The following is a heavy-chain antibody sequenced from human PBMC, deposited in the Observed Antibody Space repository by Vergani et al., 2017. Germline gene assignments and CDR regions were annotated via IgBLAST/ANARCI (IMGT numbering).Heavy chain of an antibody. J-gene: IGHJ4*02. D-gene: IGHD2-15*01. CDR2: IHTGGST. CDR3: ARSRPYCTSGSCPAI. V-gene: IGHV4-61*02. CDR1: GESIRSGSHY. Sequence: QVKLQESGPGLLKPSQTLSLTCTVSGESIRSGSHYWSWIRQPAGKGPEWIGQIHTGGSTDLNPSFKSRVSISVETSKSQFSLKLHSVTVADTAVYYCARSRPYCTSGSCPAIWGQGTLVTVSS.